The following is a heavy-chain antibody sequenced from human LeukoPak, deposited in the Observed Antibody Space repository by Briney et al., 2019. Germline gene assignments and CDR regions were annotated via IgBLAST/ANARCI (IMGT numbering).Heavy chain of an antibody. J-gene: IGHJ4*02. D-gene: IGHD6-19*01. CDR1: GGSISSYY. Sequence: SETLSLTCTVSGGSISSYYWSWIRQPPGKGLEWIGYIYYSGSTNYNPSLKSRVTISVDTSKNQFSLKLSSVTAADTAVYYCARSIAVAGIFDYWGQGTLVTVSS. CDR3: ARSIAVAGIFDY. CDR2: IYYSGST. V-gene: IGHV4-59*01.